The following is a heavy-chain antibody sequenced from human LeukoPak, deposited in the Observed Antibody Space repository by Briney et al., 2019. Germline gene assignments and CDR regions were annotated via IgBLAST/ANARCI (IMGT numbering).Heavy chain of an antibody. J-gene: IGHJ4*02. V-gene: IGHV3-11*04. CDR1: GFTFSDAW. CDR2: ISGSGRTI. D-gene: IGHD3-22*01. CDR3: ARGDYFDSSGTFDY. Sequence: GGSLRLSCAASGFTFSDAWMSWVRQAPGKGLEWISYISGSGRTIYYVDSVKGRFTISRDNAKSALYLQMNSLRAEDTAVYYCARGDYFDSSGTFDYWGQGTLVTVSS.